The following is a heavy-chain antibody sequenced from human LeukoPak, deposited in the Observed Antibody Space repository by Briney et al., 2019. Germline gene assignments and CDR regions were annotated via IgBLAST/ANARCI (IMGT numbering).Heavy chain of an antibody. CDR3: ARALFEWGSYRDAFDI. J-gene: IGHJ3*02. Sequence: GASVKVSCKASGYIFIGYYIHWVRQAPGQGLEWMGWINPNTGGTNYAQKFQGRVTMTSDTSISTAYMELSRLRSDDTAVYYCARALFEWGSYRDAFDIWGQGTLVTVSS. CDR1: GYIFIGYY. D-gene: IGHD3-16*02. V-gene: IGHV1-2*02. CDR2: INPNTGGT.